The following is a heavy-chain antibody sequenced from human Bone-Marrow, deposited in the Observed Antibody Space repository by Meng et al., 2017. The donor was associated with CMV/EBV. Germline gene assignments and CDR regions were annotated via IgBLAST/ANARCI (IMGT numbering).Heavy chain of an antibody. V-gene: IGHV3-48*04. CDR1: GFTFSSYS. D-gene: IGHD2-2*01. CDR2: ISSSGSTI. CDR3: ALSDIVVVPAAPPYYYYGTDV. J-gene: IGHJ6*02. Sequence: GESLKISCAASGFTFSSYSMSWIRQAPGKGLEWVSYISSSGSTIYYADSVKCRFTISRDNAKNSLYLQMNSLRAEDTAVYYCALSDIVVVPAAPPYYYYGTDVWGQGTTVTVSS.